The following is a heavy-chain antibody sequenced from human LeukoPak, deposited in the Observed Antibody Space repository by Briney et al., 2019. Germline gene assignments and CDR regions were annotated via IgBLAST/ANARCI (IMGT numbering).Heavy chain of an antibody. CDR2: IYSGGST. D-gene: IGHD6-6*01. CDR3: ARDGSSSAYHL. Sequence: GGSPRLSCAASGFTVSSNYMSWVRQAPGKGLEWVSVIYSGGSTYYADSVKRRLTISRDNSKNTLYLQMNSLRAEDTAVYYCARDGSSSAYHLWGQGTLVTVSS. J-gene: IGHJ5*02. V-gene: IGHV3-53*01. CDR1: GFTVSSNY.